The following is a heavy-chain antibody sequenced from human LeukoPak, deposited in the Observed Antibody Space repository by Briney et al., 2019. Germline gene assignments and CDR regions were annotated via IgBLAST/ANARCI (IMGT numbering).Heavy chain of an antibody. CDR1: GGSISSSSYY. V-gene: IGHV4-39*01. Sequence: PSETLSLTCTVSGGSISSSSYYWGWIRQPPGKGLEWIGSIYYSGSTYYNPSLKSRVTISVDTSKNQFSLKLSSVTAADTAVYYCARAALPYYYGSGSFDYWGQGTLVTVSS. D-gene: IGHD3-10*01. J-gene: IGHJ4*02. CDR2: IYYSGST. CDR3: ARAALPYYYGSGSFDY.